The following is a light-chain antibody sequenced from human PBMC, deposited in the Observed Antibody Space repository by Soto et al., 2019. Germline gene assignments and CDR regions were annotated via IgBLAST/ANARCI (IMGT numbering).Light chain of an antibody. CDR1: QSISSW. J-gene: IGKJ5*01. CDR2: KAS. Sequence: IQMTQSPSTLSASVGDRVTITFRASQSISSWLAWYQQKPGKAPKLLIYKASSLESGVPSRFSGSGSGSEFNFTITGLQPDDFATYFCQQYYTYANFGHGTRLEIK. CDR3: QQYYTYAN. V-gene: IGKV1-5*03.